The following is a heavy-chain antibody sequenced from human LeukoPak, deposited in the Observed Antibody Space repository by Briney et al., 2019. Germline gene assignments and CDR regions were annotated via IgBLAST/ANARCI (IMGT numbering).Heavy chain of an antibody. CDR1: GGSISSGSYY. CDR2: IYYSGST. CDR3: ARDLFGYYYALQRTDAFDI. Sequence: SETLSLTCTVSGGSISSGSYYWSWIRQHPGKGLEWIGYIYYSGSTYYNPSLKSRVTISVDTSKNQFSLKLSSVTAADTAVYYCARDLFGYYYALQRTDAFDIWGQGTMVTVSS. V-gene: IGHV4-31*03. D-gene: IGHD3-22*01. J-gene: IGHJ3*02.